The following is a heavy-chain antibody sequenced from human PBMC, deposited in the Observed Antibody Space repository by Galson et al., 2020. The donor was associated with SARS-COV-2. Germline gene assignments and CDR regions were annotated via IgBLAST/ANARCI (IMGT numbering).Heavy chain of an antibody. J-gene: IGHJ4*02. D-gene: IGHD3-10*01. CDR1: GFPFDDFA. CDR3: ARGLGYSSGSLGGY. V-gene: IGHV3-9*01. CDR2: VNWNMGSL. Sequence: GGSLRLSCAASGFPFDDFAMHWDRHAPGKGLEWVSGVNWNMGSLGYADSGKGRFTISRDNAENFLYLHMNSLRVEDTAVYYCARGLGYSSGSLGGYWGQGTLVIVSS.